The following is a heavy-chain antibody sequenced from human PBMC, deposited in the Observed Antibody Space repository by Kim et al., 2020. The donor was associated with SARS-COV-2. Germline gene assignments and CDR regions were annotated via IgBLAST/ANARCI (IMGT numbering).Heavy chain of an antibody. CDR3: ARLGSSSWNFDY. Sequence: YYVDSVKGRFTISRDNAENSLYLQMNSLRAEDTAVYYCARLGSSSWNFDYWGQGTLVTVSS. V-gene: IGHV3-7*04. D-gene: IGHD6-13*01. J-gene: IGHJ4*02.